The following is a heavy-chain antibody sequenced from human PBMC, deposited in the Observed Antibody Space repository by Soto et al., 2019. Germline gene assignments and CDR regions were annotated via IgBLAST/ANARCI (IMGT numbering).Heavy chain of an antibody. CDR2: IYTTGST. CDR1: GGSISTYW. V-gene: IGHV4-4*07. J-gene: IGHJ6*02. D-gene: IGHD3-22*01. Sequence: SETLSLTCTVSGGSISTYWWSWIRQPAGGGLEWIGRIYTTGSTNYNPPLKSRVTMSLDTSRNQFSLKLSSVTAADTAVYYCAREGGYFDSIGSGVYHCHGVDVWGQGTTVTV. CDR3: AREGGYFDSIGSGVYHCHGVDV.